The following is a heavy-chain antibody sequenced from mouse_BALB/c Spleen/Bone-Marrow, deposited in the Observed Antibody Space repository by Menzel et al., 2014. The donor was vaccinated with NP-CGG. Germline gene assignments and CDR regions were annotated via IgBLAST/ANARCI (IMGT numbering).Heavy chain of an antibody. Sequence: EVQVVESGGGLVQPGGSLRLSCATSGFIFTDYYMSWVRQPPGKALEWLGFIRNKANVYSTEYSASVKGRFTIFRDNSQSILYLQMNTLRAEDSATYYCVREEDGYYVGFAYWGQGTLVTVSA. J-gene: IGHJ3*01. CDR3: VREEDGYYVGFAY. CDR1: GFIFTDYY. D-gene: IGHD2-3*01. CDR2: IRNKANVYST. V-gene: IGHV7-3*02.